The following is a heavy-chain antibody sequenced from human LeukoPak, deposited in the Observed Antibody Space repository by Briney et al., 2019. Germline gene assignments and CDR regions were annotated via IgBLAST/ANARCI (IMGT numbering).Heavy chain of an antibody. V-gene: IGHV3-30*18. J-gene: IGHJ4*02. CDR3: ANPQSRGYDYLDY. CDR1: GLTFRNYG. Sequence: PGGSLRLSCAASGLTFRNYGMHWVRQAPGKGLEWVAVISIDGSEKYYADSVKGRFTISRDNSKNTLYLQMNSLRGDDTAVYYCANPQSRGYDYLDYWGQGTLVTVSS. CDR2: ISIDGSEK. D-gene: IGHD5-12*01.